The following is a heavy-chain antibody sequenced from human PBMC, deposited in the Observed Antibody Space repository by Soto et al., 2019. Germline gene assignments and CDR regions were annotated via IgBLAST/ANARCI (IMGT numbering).Heavy chain of an antibody. Sequence: GASVKVSCKASGGTFSSYAISWVRQAPGQGLEWMGGIIPIFGTANHAQKFQGRVTITADESTSTAYMELSSPRSEDTAVYYCARTGITMVRGVRYWFDPWGQGTLVTVSS. CDR1: GGTFSSYA. J-gene: IGHJ5*02. V-gene: IGHV1-69*13. CDR3: ARTGITMVRGVRYWFDP. CDR2: IIPIFGTA. D-gene: IGHD3-10*01.